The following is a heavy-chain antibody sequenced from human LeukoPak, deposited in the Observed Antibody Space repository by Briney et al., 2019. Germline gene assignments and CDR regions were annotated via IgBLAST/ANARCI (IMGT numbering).Heavy chain of an antibody. CDR3: AGNNYASGTFLVY. Sequence: PGGSLRLSCVASGFTFSDYEMHWIRQAPGKGLEWVSYITKTGASIYYAPSVRGRFTISRDSSKNTVYLQMNSLRSDDTAVYFCAGNNYASGTFLVYWGQGTLVTVSS. V-gene: IGHV3-48*03. D-gene: IGHD3-10*01. CDR2: ITKTGASI. CDR1: GFTFSDYE. J-gene: IGHJ4*02.